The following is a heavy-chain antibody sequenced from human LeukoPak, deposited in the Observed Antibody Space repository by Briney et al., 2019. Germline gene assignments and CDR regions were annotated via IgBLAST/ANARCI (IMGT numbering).Heavy chain of an antibody. D-gene: IGHD3-22*01. V-gene: IGHV3-53*01. Sequence: GGSLRLSCAASGFSVRSSHMSWVRQAPGKGLEWVSVIYSGGSPDYADSAKGRFTISTDNSKNTLYLQMNSLRVEDTAVYYCARDGADNSGYYFGSLWGQGTVVTVSS. CDR2: IYSGGSP. CDR3: ARDGADNSGYYFGSL. CDR1: GFSVRSSH. J-gene: IGHJ3*01.